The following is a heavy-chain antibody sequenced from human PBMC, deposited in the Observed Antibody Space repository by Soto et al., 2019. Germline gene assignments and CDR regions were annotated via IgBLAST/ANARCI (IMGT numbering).Heavy chain of an antibody. CDR3: AKDPSPQPTTVVTPGWFDP. CDR2: IYYTGST. CDR1: GGSIRDGGYY. V-gene: IGHV4-31*03. Sequence: NPSETLSLTCTVSGGSIRDGGYYWSWIRQRPGQGLEWLGYIYYTGSTYYNPSLKSRLTISVDMSKRQFSLKLTSLTAADTAVYYCAKDPSPQPTTVVTPGWFDPWGQGILVTVSS. J-gene: IGHJ5*02. D-gene: IGHD2-21*02.